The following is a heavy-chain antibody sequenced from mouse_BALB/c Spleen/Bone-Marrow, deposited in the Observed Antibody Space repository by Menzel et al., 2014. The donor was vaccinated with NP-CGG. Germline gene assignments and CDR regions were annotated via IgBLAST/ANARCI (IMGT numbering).Heavy chain of an antibody. D-gene: IGHD1-1*01. CDR1: GFDFSRYW. V-gene: IGHV4-1*02. CDR3: ARLNYYGNLFV. CDR2: INPDSSTI. Sequence: EVKVVESGGGLVQPGGSLKLSCAASGFDFSRYWMSWVRQAPGKGLEWIGEINPDSSTINYTPSLRDKLIISRDNAKNALYLQMSKVRSEDTALYYCARLNYYGNLFVWGAGTTVTVSS. J-gene: IGHJ1*01.